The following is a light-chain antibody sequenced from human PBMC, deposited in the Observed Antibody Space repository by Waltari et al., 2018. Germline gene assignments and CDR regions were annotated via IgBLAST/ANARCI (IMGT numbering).Light chain of an antibody. J-gene: IGLJ3*02. Sequence: QAVVTQEPSLTVSPGGTVTLTCGSSTGAVTNGHYPSWFQQKPGQAPRTLIYDTNNKHSWTPAQFSGSLLGGKAALTLSGAQPEDEAEYYCLLSYSDARVFGGGTKVTVL. CDR3: LLSYSDARV. CDR1: TGAVTNGHY. CDR2: DTN. V-gene: IGLV7-46*01.